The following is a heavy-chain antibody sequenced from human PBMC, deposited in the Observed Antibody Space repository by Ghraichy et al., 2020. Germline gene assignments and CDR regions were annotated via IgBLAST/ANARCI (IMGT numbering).Heavy chain of an antibody. V-gene: IGHV3-21*01. J-gene: IGHJ3*02. Sequence: LSLTCAASGFTFSSYSMNWVRQAPGKGLEWVSSISSSSSYIYYADSVKGRFTISRDNAKNSLYLQMNSLRAEDTAVYYCARTEGSSSRGGAFDIWGQGTMVTVSS. CDR2: ISSSSSYI. CDR1: GFTFSSYS. CDR3: ARTEGSSSRGGAFDI. D-gene: IGHD6-13*01.